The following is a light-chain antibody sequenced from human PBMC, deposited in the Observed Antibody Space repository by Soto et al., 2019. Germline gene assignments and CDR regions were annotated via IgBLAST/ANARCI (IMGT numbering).Light chain of an antibody. Sequence: QSVLTQPPSVSGSPGHSVAISCTGTSSDVGSYNRVSWYQQPPGSAPKLMIYDVSNRPSGVPGRFSGSKSGNAASLTISGLQAEDEADYYCSSYPSRNTYVFGTGTKVPVL. CDR1: SSDVGSYNR. CDR3: SSYPSRNTYV. CDR2: DVS. J-gene: IGLJ1*01. V-gene: IGLV2-18*02.